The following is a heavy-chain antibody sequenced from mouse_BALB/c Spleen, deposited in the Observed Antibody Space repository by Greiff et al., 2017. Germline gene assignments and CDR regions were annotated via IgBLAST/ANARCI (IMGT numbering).Heavy chain of an antibody. J-gene: IGHJ4*01. D-gene: IGHD3-2*01. CDR1: GYTFTSYW. CDR2: IYPGDGDT. V-gene: IGHV1-87*01. Sequence: QVQLQQSGAELARPGASVKLSCKASGYTFTSYWMQWVKQRPGQGLEWIGAIYPGDGDTRYTQKFKGKATLTADKSSSTAYMQLSSLASEDSAVYYCARDERARAPEAMDYWGQGTSVTVSS. CDR3: ARDERARAPEAMDY.